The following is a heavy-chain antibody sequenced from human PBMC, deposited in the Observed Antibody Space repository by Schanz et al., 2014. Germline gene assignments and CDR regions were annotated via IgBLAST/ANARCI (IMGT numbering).Heavy chain of an antibody. CDR3: AKQIHYDILTVTRN. V-gene: IGHV3-21*04. J-gene: IGHJ4*02. D-gene: IGHD3-9*01. CDR2: ISSSSSYI. CDR1: GFTLSSYS. Sequence: EVQLLDSGGGLVQPGGSLRLSCAAYGFTLSSYSMNWVRQAPGKGLEWVSSISSSSSYIYYADSVKGRFTISRDNAKNTLYLQMNSLRAEDTAVYYCAKQIHYDILTVTRNWGQGTLVTVSS.